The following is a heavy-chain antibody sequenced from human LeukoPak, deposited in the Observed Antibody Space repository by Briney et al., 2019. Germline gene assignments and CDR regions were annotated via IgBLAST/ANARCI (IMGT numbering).Heavy chain of an antibody. CDR2: ISYDGSNK. CDR3: ARMSGSHLDY. V-gene: IGHV3-30-3*01. D-gene: IGHD1-26*01. J-gene: IGHJ4*02. Sequence: GGSLRLSCAASGFTFSSYAMHWVRQAPGKGLEWLAVISYDGSNKYYADSVKGRFTISRDNSKNTLYLQMNSLRAEETAVYYCARMSGSHLDYWGQGTLVTVSS. CDR1: GFTFSSYA.